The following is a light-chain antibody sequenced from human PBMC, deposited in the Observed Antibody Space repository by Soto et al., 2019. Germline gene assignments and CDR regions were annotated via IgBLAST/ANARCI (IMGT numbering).Light chain of an antibody. Sequence: QSVLTQPPSVSGAPGQRVTISCTGSSSNIGAGHDVHWYQQLPGTAPKLLIYDNGNRPSGVPDRFSGSKSGTSASLAITGLQADDEADYYCQSYDNSLSGSEVFGTGTKLTVL. CDR1: SSNIGAGHD. V-gene: IGLV1-40*01. CDR3: QSYDNSLSGSEV. CDR2: DNG. J-gene: IGLJ1*01.